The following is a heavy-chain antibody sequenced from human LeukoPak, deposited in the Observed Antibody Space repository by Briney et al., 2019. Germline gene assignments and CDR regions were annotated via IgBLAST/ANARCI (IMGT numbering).Heavy chain of an antibody. CDR2: ISYDGSNK. D-gene: IGHD6-13*01. J-gene: IGHJ4*02. CDR1: GFTFSSYA. V-gene: IGHV3-30*04. CDR3: AKDAYSSSRRGDHLYFDY. Sequence: GGSLRLSCAASGFTFSSYAMHWVRQAPGKGLEWVAVISYDGSNKYYADSVKGRFTISRDNSKNTLYLQMNSLRAEDTAVYYCAKDAYSSSRRGDHLYFDYWGQGTLVTVSS.